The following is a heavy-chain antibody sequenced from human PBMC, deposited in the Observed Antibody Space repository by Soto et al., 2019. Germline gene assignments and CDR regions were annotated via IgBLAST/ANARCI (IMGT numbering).Heavy chain of an antibody. D-gene: IGHD3-16*02. Sequence: GASVKVSCKASGYTFTGYYMHWVRQAPGQGLEWMGWINPNSGGTNYAQKFQGWVTMTRDTSISTAYMELSRLRSDDTAVYYCARDRMPYDYVWGSYRLGFAFDIWRQGTMVTVSS. J-gene: IGHJ3*02. CDR1: GYTFTGYY. CDR3: ARDRMPYDYVWGSYRLGFAFDI. CDR2: INPNSGGT. V-gene: IGHV1-2*04.